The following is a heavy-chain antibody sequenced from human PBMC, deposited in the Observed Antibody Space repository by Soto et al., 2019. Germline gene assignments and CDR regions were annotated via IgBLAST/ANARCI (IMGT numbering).Heavy chain of an antibody. CDR3: ARRGGSTSCYNCIDY. J-gene: IGHJ4*02. Sequence: PGGSLRISCAASGFTFSSYAMHWVRQAPGKGLEWVAVISYDGSNKYYADSVKGRFTISRDNSKNTLYLQMNSLRAEDTAVYYCARRGGSTSCYNCIDYWGQGTLVTVSS. D-gene: IGHD2-2*02. V-gene: IGHV3-30-3*01. CDR1: GFTFSSYA. CDR2: ISYDGSNK.